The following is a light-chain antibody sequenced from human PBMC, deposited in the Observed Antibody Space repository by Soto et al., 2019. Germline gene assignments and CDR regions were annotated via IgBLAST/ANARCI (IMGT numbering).Light chain of an antibody. CDR3: QKYSSVPV. J-gene: IGKJ3*01. CDR1: QGIRHF. CDR2: AAS. V-gene: IGKV1-27*01. Sequence: DIQMTQSPTSLSASVGDRVTITCRASQGIRHFVAWYQQKPGKAPKLLIYAASTLQSGVPSRFSGSGSGTDFTLTINSLQPEDVATYSCQKYSSVPVFGPGTKVEI.